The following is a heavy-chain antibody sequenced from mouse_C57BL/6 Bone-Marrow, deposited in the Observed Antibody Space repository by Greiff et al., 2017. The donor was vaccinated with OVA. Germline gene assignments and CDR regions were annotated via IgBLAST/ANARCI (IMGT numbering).Heavy chain of an antibody. V-gene: IGHV1-15*01. CDR3: TRRHGSKYYYAMDY. J-gene: IGHJ4*01. D-gene: IGHD1-1*01. CDR1: GYTFTDYE. CDR2: IDPETGGT. Sequence: QVHVKQSGAELVRPGASVTLSCKASGYTFTDYEMHWVKQTPVHGLEWIGAIDPETGGTAYNQKFKGKAILTADKSSSTAYMELRSLTSEDSAVYYCTRRHGSKYYYAMDYWGQGTSVTVSS.